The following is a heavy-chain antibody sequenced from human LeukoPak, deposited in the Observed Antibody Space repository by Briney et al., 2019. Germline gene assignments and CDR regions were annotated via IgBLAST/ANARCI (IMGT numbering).Heavy chain of an antibody. CDR3: ARDTTADIYDSSGFFDY. V-gene: IGHV3-23*01. CDR1: GFTFSSYA. CDR2: ISGSGGGT. Sequence: GGSLRLSCAASGFTFSSYAMAWVRHPPGKGLEWVSSISGSGGGTYYADSVKGRFTISRDNSKNTLYLQMNSLRAEDTAVYYCARDTTADIYDSSGFFDYWGQGNLVTVSS. J-gene: IGHJ4*02. D-gene: IGHD3-22*01.